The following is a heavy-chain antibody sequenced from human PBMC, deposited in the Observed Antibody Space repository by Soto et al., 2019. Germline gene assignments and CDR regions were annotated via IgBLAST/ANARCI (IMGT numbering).Heavy chain of an antibody. CDR1: GFTFTTYA. V-gene: IGHV3-23*01. CDR2: ISSNGGTT. J-gene: IGHJ3*02. D-gene: IGHD4-17*01. Sequence: PGGSLRLSCAASGFTFTTYAMNWVRQAPGKGLEWVSAISSNGGTTYYADSVRGRFTISRDNSINTLYLQMSSLRTEDTAVYYCAHPRGYGVFDAFDIWGQGTMVT. CDR3: AHPRGYGVFDAFDI.